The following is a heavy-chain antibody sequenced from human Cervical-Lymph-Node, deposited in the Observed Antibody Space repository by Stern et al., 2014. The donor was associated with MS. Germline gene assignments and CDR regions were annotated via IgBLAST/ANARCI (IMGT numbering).Heavy chain of an antibody. CDR3: AKGGSGSYLD. Sequence: VQLVESGGGVVPPGRSLRLSCAASGFVFRRYALHWVRPAPGKALDWVALSSYDGRDKYYTDAVKGRFTVSRDSSNNTVDLEMNSLRLEDTAVYYCAKGGSGSYLDWGQGSLVTVSS. CDR1: GFVFRRYA. D-gene: IGHD1-26*01. CDR2: SSYDGRDK. V-gene: IGHV3-30*04. J-gene: IGHJ4*02.